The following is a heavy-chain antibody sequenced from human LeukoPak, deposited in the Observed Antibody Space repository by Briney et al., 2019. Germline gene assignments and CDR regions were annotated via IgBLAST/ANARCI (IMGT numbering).Heavy chain of an antibody. V-gene: IGHV3-49*03. CDR1: GFTFGHHG. J-gene: IGHJ4*02. Sequence: PGGSLRLSCTASGFTFGHHGLNWFRQAPGKGLEWVGFIRSKAYGGTAEYAASVKGRFTISRDDSENIPYVEMNSLKSEDTAVYYCARDLRAVAHDFDCWGQGTLVTVSS. CDR3: ARDLRAVAHDFDC. D-gene: IGHD6-19*01. CDR2: IRSKAYGGTA.